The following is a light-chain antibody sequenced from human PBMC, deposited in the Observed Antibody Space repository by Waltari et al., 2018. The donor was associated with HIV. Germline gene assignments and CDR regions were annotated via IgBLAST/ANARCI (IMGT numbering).Light chain of an antibody. CDR2: LGS. CDR3: MQDLETPT. CDR1: QSLLQTTGHYYLGHNY. V-gene: IGKV2-28*01. J-gene: IGKJ4*01. Sequence: DIVMTQSPLSLSVTPGEPASILCKSSQSLLQTTGHYYLGHNYLNWYLQRPGQSPQLLIYLGSIRASGVPDRFSGSGSGTDFTLKISRVEAEDVGIYYCMQDLETPTFGGGTKVEIK.